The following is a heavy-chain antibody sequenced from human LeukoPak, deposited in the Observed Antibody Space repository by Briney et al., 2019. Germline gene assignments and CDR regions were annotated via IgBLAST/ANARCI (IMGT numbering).Heavy chain of an antibody. Sequence: GESLKISCKGSGYSFTSYWIGWVRQMPGKGLEWMGWISPYNGNTNYAQKLQGRVTLTTDISTSTAYMEVRSLRSDDTAVYYCARGEYELVGDYWGQGTLVTVSS. CDR3: ARGEYELVGDY. CDR1: GYSFTSYW. J-gene: IGHJ4*02. V-gene: IGHV1-18*04. CDR2: ISPYNGNT. D-gene: IGHD6-13*01.